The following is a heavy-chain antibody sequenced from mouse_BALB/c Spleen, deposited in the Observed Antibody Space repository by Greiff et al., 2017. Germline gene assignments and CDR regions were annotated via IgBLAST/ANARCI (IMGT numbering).Heavy chain of an antibody. CDR3: TSWSAMITTEYFDV. CDR1: GYTFTSYY. V-gene: IGHV1S81*02. Sequence: QVQLQQPGAELVKPGASVKLSCKASGYTFTSYYMYWVKQRPGQGLEWIGGINPSNGGTNFNEKFKGKATLTVDKSSSTAYMQLSSLTSEDSAVYYCTSWSAMITTEYFDVWGAGTTVTVSS. D-gene: IGHD2-4*01. J-gene: IGHJ1*01. CDR2: INPSNGGT.